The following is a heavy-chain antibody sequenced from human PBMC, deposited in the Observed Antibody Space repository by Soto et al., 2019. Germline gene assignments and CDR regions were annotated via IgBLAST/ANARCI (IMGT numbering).Heavy chain of an antibody. CDR2: ISAYNGNT. V-gene: IGHV1-18*01. D-gene: IGHD2-2*01. J-gene: IGHJ6*02. CDR3: ARKNCSSTSCYAHYYYGMDV. Sequence: QVQLVQSGAEVKKPGASVKVSCKASGYTFTSYGISWVRQAPGQGLEWMGWISAYNGNTNYAQKLQGRVTMTTDTSXXTXYXXLRSLRSDDTAVYYCARKNCSSTSCYAHYYYGMDVWGQGTTVTVSS. CDR1: GYTFTSYG.